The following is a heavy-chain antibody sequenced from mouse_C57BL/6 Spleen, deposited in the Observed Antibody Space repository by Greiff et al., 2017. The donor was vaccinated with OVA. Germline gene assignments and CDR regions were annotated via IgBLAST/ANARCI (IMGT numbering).Heavy chain of an antibody. CDR1: GYTFTSYW. CDR2: IDPSDSET. J-gene: IGHJ1*03. V-gene: IGHV1-52*01. Sequence: QVQLKQPGAELVRPGSSVKLSCKASGYTFTSYWMHWVKQRPIQGLEWIGNIDPSDSETHYNQKFKDKATLTVDKSSSTAYMQLSSLTSEDSAVYYCARDYYGSGGWYFDVWGTGTTVTVSS. D-gene: IGHD1-1*01. CDR3: ARDYYGSGGWYFDV.